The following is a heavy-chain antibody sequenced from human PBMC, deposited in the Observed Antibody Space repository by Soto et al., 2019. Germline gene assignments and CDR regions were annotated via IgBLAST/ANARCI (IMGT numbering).Heavy chain of an antibody. CDR2: IYPGDSDT. J-gene: IGHJ4*02. D-gene: IGHD6-19*01. V-gene: IGHV5-51*01. CDR3: ARASASGYSSGWPYEY. Sequence: GESLKISCKGSGYSFTSYWIGWVRQMPGKGLEWMGIIYPGDSDTRYSPSFQGQVTISADKSISTAYLQWSSLEASDTAMYYCARASASGYSSGWPYEYWGQGTLVTVSS. CDR1: GYSFTSYW.